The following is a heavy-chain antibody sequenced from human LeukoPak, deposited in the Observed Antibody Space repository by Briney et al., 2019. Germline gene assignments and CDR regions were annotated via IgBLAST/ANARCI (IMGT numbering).Heavy chain of an antibody. Sequence: GGSLRLSCAASGFTFSSYAVSWVRQAPGQGLERVSAVSSSGGSAYYADSVKGRFTISRDNSKNTVYLQVNSLRAEDTAVYYCARACSGGSCYLAAFDIWGQGTMVSASS. CDR2: VSSSGGSA. CDR3: ARACSGGSCYLAAFDI. J-gene: IGHJ3*02. CDR1: GFTFSSYA. V-gene: IGHV3-23*01. D-gene: IGHD2-15*01.